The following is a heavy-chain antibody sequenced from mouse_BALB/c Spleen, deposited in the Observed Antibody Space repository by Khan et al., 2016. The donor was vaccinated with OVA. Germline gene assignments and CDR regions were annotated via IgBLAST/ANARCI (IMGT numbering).Heavy chain of an antibody. Sequence: QVQLKQSGPGLVQPSQSLSITCTVSGFSLNNYSVHWVRQSPGKGLEWLGVIWSAGSTDYNAAFISRLTISKDNSRSQVFFKMNSLQPNDTAIYXWSRRGYCFGRGGFFAYWGQGTLVTVSA. J-gene: IGHJ3*01. V-gene: IGHV2-2*02. D-gene: IGHD3-1*01. CDR1: GFSLNNYS. CDR2: IWSAGST. CDR3: SRRGYCFGRGGFFAY.